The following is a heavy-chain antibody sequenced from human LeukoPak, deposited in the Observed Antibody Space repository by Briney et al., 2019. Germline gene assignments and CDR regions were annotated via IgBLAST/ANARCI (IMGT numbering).Heavy chain of an antibody. CDR2: ISSSSSYI. J-gene: IGHJ4*02. CDR3: ARSVGPRGVYFDY. Sequence: GGSLRLSCAASGFTFSSYSMNWVRQAPGKGLEWVSSISSSSSYIYYADSVKGRFTISRDNAKNSLYLQMNSLRAEDTAVYYCARSVGPRGVYFDYWGQGTLVTVSS. CDR1: GFTFSSYS. D-gene: IGHD1-26*01. V-gene: IGHV3-21*01.